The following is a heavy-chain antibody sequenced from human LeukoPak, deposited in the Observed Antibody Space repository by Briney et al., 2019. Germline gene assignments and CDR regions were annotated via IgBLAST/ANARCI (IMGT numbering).Heavy chain of an antibody. CDR2: ISWNSGSI. Sequence: PGRSLRLSCAASGFTFDDYAMHWVRQAPGKGLEWVSGISWNSGSIGYADSVKGRFTISRDNAKNSLYLQMNSLRAEDTALYYCAKDSSGVLPRDFDYWGQGTLVTVSS. V-gene: IGHV3-9*01. D-gene: IGHD6-19*01. CDR1: GFTFDDYA. J-gene: IGHJ4*02. CDR3: AKDSSGVLPRDFDY.